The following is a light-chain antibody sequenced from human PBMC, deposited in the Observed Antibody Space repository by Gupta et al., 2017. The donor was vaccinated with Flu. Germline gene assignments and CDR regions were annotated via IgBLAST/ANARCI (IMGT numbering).Light chain of an antibody. J-gene: IGKJ4*02. V-gene: IGKV2D-29*01. CDR3: IRSEHLRT. CDR2: EVS. CDR1: QRLVHGDGMTY. Sequence: DIVMTQTPLSLSVTPGQPATISCRSSQRLVHGDGMTYFFWYVQKPGQPPQLLIYEVSKRFSGVPDRFSGSGSGTYFTLNIRGVDAEDVVYYYCIRSEHLRTFGGGTKVEVK.